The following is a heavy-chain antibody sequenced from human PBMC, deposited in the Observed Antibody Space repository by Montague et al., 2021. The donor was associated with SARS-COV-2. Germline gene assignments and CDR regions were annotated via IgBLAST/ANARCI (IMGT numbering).Heavy chain of an antibody. J-gene: IGHJ6*02. CDR2: XYWDDDK. CDR3: ARTPIVATTHYNYYYYGMDV. CDR1: GFSPSTSGMC. V-gene: IGHV2-70*01. Sequence: PALVKPTQTLTLTCTFSGFSPSTSGMCVSWIRQPPGKALEWLALXYWDDDKYYSTSLKTRLTISKDTSTNQVVLTMTNTDPVDTATYYCARTPIVATTHYNYYYYGMDVWGQGTTVTVSS. D-gene: IGHD5-12*01.